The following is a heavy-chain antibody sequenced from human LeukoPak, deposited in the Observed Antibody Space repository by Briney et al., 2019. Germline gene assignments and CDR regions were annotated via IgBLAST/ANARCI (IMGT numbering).Heavy chain of an antibody. V-gene: IGHV3-30*03. CDR3: ARERLHRPSGYDLILSY. CDR1: GFTFSSYS. D-gene: IGHD5-12*01. Sequence: GGSLRLSCAASGFTFSSYSMNWVRQAPGKGLEWVAVISYDGSNKYYADSVKGRFTISRDNSKNTLYLQMNSLRAEDTAVYYCARERLHRPSGYDLILSYWGQGTLVTVSS. J-gene: IGHJ4*02. CDR2: ISYDGSNK.